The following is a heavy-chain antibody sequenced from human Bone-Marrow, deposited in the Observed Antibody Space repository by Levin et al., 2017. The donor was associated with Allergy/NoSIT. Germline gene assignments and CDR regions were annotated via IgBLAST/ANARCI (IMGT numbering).Heavy chain of an antibody. D-gene: IGHD1-26*01. J-gene: IGHJ4*02. Sequence: PGGSLRLSCAASGFTFSDYWMTWVRQAPGEGLEWVANINPDESEKYYVDSVKGRFTISRDNAENSLYLQMNSLGAEDTAVYYCARDKIVGDSYFDSWGQGTLVTVSS. V-gene: IGHV3-7*01. CDR2: INPDESEK. CDR3: ARDKIVGDSYFDS. CDR1: GFTFSDYW.